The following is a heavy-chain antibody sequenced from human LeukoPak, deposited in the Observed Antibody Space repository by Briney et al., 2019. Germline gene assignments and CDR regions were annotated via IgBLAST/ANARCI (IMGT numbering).Heavy chain of an antibody. CDR2: IKQDGSEK. CDR1: GFTFSDYY. J-gene: IGHJ3*02. D-gene: IGHD6-13*01. Sequence: GGSLRLSCAASGFTFSDYYMSWIRQAPGKGLEWVANIKQDGSEKYYVDSVKGRFTISRDNAKNSLYLQMNSLRAEDTAVYYCARAGYSYDAFDIWGQGTMVTVSS. V-gene: IGHV3-7*01. CDR3: ARAGYSYDAFDI.